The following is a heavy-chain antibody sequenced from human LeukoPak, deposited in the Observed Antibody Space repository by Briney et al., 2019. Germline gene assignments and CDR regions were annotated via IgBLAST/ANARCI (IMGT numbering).Heavy chain of an antibody. Sequence: PGGSLRLSCAASGFTFDDFAMHWVRQVPGKGLEWVSSISWNNDNIAYADSVKGRFTISRDNAKNSLYLQMNSLRTEDTALYYCAKGRGYDWSFGYSWFDPWGQGTLVTVSS. CDR1: GFTFDDFA. CDR3: AKGRGYDWSFGYSWFDP. V-gene: IGHV3-9*01. CDR2: ISWNNDNI. J-gene: IGHJ5*02. D-gene: IGHD3-9*01.